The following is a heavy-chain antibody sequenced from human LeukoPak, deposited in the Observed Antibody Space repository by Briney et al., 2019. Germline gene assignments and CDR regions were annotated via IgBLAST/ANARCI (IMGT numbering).Heavy chain of an antibody. CDR1: GGTFSSYA. CDR3: ATLTHTTA. D-gene: IGHD4-17*01. J-gene: IGHJ4*02. Sequence: SVKVSCKASGGTFSSYAISWVRQAPGQGLEWMGRIIPILGMANYAQKFQGRVTITADKSTSTAYMELSSLRSEDTAVYYCATLTHTTAWGQGTLVTVSS. V-gene: IGHV1-69*04. CDR2: IIPILGMA.